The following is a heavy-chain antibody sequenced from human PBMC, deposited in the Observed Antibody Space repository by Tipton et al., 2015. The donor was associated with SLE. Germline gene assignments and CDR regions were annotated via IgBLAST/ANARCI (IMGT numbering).Heavy chain of an antibody. CDR3: VGGTLVDFYYYYMDV. V-gene: IGHV4-4*07. Sequence: TLSLTCTVSGDSFSSSYWSWIRQPAGKGLEWIGRIYNSGSTNYNPSLKSRVTISVDRSKNQFSLKLSSVTAADTAVYYCVGGTLVDFYYYYMDVWGKGTTVTVSS. CDR2: IYNSGST. J-gene: IGHJ6*03. D-gene: IGHD3-16*01. CDR1: GDSFSSSY.